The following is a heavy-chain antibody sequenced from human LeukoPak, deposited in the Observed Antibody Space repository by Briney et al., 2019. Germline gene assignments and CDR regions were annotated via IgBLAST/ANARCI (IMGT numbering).Heavy chain of an antibody. CDR3: ARSPNYYDSSGYYYVPTVFDP. D-gene: IGHD3-22*01. CDR1: GGSISSYY. CDR2: IYYSGST. J-gene: IGHJ5*02. V-gene: IGHV4-59*01. Sequence: PSETLFLTCTVSGGSISSYYWSWIRQPPGKGLEWIGYIYYSGSTNYNPSLKSRVTISVDTSKNQFSLKLSSVTAADTAVYYCARSPNYYDSSGYYYVPTVFDPWGQGTLVTVSS.